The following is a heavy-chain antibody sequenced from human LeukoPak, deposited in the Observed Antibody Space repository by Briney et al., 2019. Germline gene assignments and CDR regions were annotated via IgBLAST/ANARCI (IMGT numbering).Heavy chain of an antibody. D-gene: IGHD3-22*01. V-gene: IGHV3-74*01. J-gene: IGHJ3*02. CDR3: ARKGYYYDSSGHQRAFYI. CDR2: INSDGSST. Sequence: GGSLRLYCAASGFTFSSYWMHWVRHAPGKGLVWFSRINSDGSSTSYADSVKGRFTISRDNAKNTLYLQMNSLRAEDTAVYYCARKGYYYDSSGHQRAFYIWGQGALVTVSS. CDR1: GFTFSSYW.